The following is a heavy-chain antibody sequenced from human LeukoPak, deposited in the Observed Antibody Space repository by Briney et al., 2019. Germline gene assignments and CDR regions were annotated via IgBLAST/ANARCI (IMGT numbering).Heavy chain of an antibody. D-gene: IGHD3-10*01. V-gene: IGHV4-30-4*08. CDR1: GGSISSGDYY. CDR2: IYYSGST. CDR3: ASSPSSGSYSFDY. Sequence: SETLSLTCTVSGGSISSGDYYWSWIRQPPGEGLEWIGYIYYSGSTYYNPSLKSRVTISVDTSKNQFSLKLSSVTAADTAVYYCASSPSSGSYSFDYWGQGTLVTVSS. J-gene: IGHJ4*02.